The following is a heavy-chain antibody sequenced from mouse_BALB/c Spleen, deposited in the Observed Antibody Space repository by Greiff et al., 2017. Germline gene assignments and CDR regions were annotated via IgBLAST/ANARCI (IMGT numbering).Heavy chain of an antibody. D-gene: IGHD2-1*01. Sequence: EVMLVESGGGLVQPGGSLKLSCAASGFTFSSYTMSWVRQTPEKRLEWVAYISNGGGSTYYPDTVKGRFTISRDNAKNTLYLQMSSLKSEDTAMYYCARHNGNFFAYWGQGTLVTVSA. J-gene: IGHJ3*01. CDR1: GFTFSSYT. V-gene: IGHV5-12-2*01. CDR3: ARHNGNFFAY. CDR2: ISNGGGST.